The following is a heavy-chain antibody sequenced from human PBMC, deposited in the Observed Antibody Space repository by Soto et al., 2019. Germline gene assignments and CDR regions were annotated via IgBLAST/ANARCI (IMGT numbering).Heavy chain of an antibody. Sequence: GGSLRLSCAASGFTFDDYAMYWVRQAPGKGLGWVSGISWNSGYKGYADSVKGRFTISRDNAKNSLYLQMNSLRAEDTGMYYCAKEAFESVVVAAAPFDYWGQGPLVTVSS. V-gene: IGHV3-9*01. CDR3: AKEAFESVVVAAAPFDY. CDR1: GFTFDDYA. D-gene: IGHD2-15*01. J-gene: IGHJ4*02. CDR2: ISWNSGYK.